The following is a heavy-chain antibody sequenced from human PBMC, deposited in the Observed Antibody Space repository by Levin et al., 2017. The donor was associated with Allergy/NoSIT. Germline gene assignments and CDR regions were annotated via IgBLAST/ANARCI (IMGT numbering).Heavy chain of an antibody. V-gene: IGHV4-59*01. CDR2: IYYSGST. CDR1: GGSISSYY. D-gene: IGHD5-12*01. Sequence: SETLSLTCTVSGGSISSYYWSWIRQPPGKGLEWIGYIYYSGSTNYNPSLKSRVTISVDTSKNQFSLKLSSVTAADTAVYYCARGVANDAFDIWGQGTMVTVSS. CDR3: ARGVANDAFDI. J-gene: IGHJ3*02.